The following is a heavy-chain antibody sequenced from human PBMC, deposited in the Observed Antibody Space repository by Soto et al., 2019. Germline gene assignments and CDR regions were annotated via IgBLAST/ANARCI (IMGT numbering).Heavy chain of an antibody. CDR3: ARNRDYAFDY. Sequence: EVQLVESGGGLVQPGGSLRLSCVASGFTFSNYWMSWVRQAPGKGLEWVAIIKQDGSDKYYMDSVKGRFTISRDNAKNSLYLQMNSLRTEDAAVYYCARNRDYAFDYWGRGTLVTVSS. V-gene: IGHV3-7*01. D-gene: IGHD4-17*01. J-gene: IGHJ4*02. CDR1: GFTFSNYW. CDR2: IKQDGSDK.